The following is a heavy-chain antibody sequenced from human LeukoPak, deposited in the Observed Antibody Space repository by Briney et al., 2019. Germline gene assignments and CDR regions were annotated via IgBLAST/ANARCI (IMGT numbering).Heavy chain of an antibody. V-gene: IGHV3-23*01. J-gene: IGHJ4*02. D-gene: IGHD5-12*01. CDR1: GFTFSSYA. CDR3: AKSRGYSGYDRPCFDY. Sequence: GGSLRLSCAASGFTFSSYAMSWVRQAPGKGLEWVSAISGSGGSTYYADSVKGRFTISRDNSKNTLYLQMNSLRAEDTAVYYCAKSRGYSGYDRPCFDYWGQGTLVTVSS. CDR2: ISGSGGST.